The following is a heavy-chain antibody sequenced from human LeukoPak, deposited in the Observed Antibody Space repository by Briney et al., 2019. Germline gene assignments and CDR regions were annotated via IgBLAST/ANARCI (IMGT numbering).Heavy chain of an antibody. CDR2: ISSSSSYI. J-gene: IGHJ4*02. CDR3: ARDPGDYYFDY. V-gene: IGHV3-21*01. D-gene: IGHD1-26*01. Sequence: GGSLRLSCAASGFTFSSYSMNWVRQAPGKGLEWVSSISSSSSYIYYADSVKGRFTSSRDNAKNSLYLQMNSLRAEDTAVYYCARDPGDYYFDYWGQGTLVTVSS. CDR1: GFTFSSYS.